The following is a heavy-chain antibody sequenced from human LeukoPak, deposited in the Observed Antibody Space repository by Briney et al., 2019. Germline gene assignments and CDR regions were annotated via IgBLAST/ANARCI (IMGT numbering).Heavy chain of an antibody. J-gene: IGHJ4*01. CDR3: ARDPSLTYYYDSSGYYSDY. Sequence: GGSLRLSCAASGFTFSSYAMHWVRQAPGKGLEWVAVISYDGSNKYYADSVKGRFTISRDNSKNTLYLQMNSLRAEDTAVYYCARDPSLTYYYDSSGYYSDYWGHGTLVTVSS. CDR1: GFTFSSYA. V-gene: IGHV3-30*04. D-gene: IGHD3-22*01. CDR2: ISYDGSNK.